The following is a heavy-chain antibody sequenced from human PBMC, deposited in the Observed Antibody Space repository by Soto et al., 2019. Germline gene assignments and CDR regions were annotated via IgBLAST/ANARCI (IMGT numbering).Heavy chain of an antibody. CDR1: GYTFTSYD. CDR3: ARGLLTPLIAVAGTGGHWFDP. D-gene: IGHD6-19*01. V-gene: IGHV1-8*01. CDR2: MNPNSGNT. Sequence: ASVKVSCKASGYTFTSYDINWVRQATGQGLEWMGWMNPNSGNTGYAQKFQGRVTMTRNTSISTAYMELSSLRSEDTAVYYCARGLLTPLIAVAGTGGHWFDPWGQGTLVTVSS. J-gene: IGHJ5*02.